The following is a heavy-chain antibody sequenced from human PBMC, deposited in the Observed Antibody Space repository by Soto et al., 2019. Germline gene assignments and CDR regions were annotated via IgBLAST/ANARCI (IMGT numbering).Heavy chain of an antibody. CDR3: TASSGWYNAFDI. CDR1: GFTFSSYA. V-gene: IGHV3-23*01. J-gene: IGHJ3*02. Sequence: EVQLLESGGGLVQPGGSLRLSCAASGFTFSSYAMSWVRQAPGKGLEWVSAISGSGGSTYYADSVKGRFTISRDNSKNTLYLQMNSLRAEDTAVYYCTASSGWYNAFDIWGQGTMVIVSS. CDR2: ISGSGGST. D-gene: IGHD6-19*01.